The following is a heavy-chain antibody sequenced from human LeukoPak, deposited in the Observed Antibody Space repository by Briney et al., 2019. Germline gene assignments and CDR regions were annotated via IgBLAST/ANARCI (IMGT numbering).Heavy chain of an antibody. Sequence: GGSLRLSCAASGFTFSSYSMNWVRQAPGKGLEWVSSISSSSSYIYYADSVKGRFTISRDNAKNSLYLQMNSLRAEDTAVYYCARGIVVEPAANWGQGTLVTVSS. V-gene: IGHV3-21*01. CDR2: ISSSSSYI. D-gene: IGHD2-2*01. J-gene: IGHJ4*02. CDR3: ARGIVVEPAAN. CDR1: GFTFSSYS.